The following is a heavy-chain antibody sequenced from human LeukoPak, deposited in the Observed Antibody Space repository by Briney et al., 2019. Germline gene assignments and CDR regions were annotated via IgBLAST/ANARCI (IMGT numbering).Heavy chain of an antibody. D-gene: IGHD3-10*01. CDR3: GVRGVFGIGGFDY. CDR1: AFTFSNYE. CDR2: INSLGTTI. Sequence: GGSLRLSCAASAFTFSNYEVNWVRQAPGKGLQWVSYINSLGTTIWHADSVKGRFTVSRDNTQKSLYLQMNSLRADDTAVYYCGVRGVFGIGGFDYWGQGTLVTVSS. V-gene: IGHV3-48*03. J-gene: IGHJ4*02.